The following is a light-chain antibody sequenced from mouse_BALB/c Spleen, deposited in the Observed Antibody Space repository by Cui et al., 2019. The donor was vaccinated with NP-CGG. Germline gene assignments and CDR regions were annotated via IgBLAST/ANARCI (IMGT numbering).Light chain of an antibody. J-gene: IGLJ1*01. V-gene: IGLV1*01. CDR1: TRAVTTRNY. Sequence: QAVVTQESALTTLPGETVTLTCRSRTRAVTTRNYATWVQEKPNHLFTGLIGGTNNRTPGVPAKFSGSLIGGKAALTITGAQTEDEAIYFCALWYSNHWVFGGGTKLTVL. CDR3: ALWYSNHWV. CDR2: GTN.